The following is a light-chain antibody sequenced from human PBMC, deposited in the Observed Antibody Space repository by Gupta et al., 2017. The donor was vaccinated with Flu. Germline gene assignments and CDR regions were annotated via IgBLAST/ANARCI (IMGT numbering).Light chain of an antibody. Sequence: DIQITQSPSTLSASVGDRVTLTCRASQNILSWLAWYQHKPGQAPKLLISEASNLAYGVPSRFSGSGSGTEFTLTISGLQPDDFATYYCQQYYTYVLSFGGGTKVQRK. J-gene: IGKJ4*01. CDR3: QQYYTYVLS. CDR2: EAS. CDR1: QNILSW. V-gene: IGKV1-5*03.